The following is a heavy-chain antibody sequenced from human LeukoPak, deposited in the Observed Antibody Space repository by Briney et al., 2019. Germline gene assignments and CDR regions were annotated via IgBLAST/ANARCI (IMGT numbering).Heavy chain of an antibody. Sequence: SETLSLTCTVSGGSISSYYWSWIRQPPGKGLEWIGEINHSGSTNYNPSLKSRVTISVDTSKNQFSLKLSSVTAADTAVYYCARPKDYGDYVYDYWGQGTLVTVSS. CDR1: GGSISSYY. V-gene: IGHV4-34*01. CDR3: ARPKDYGDYVYDY. CDR2: INHSGST. J-gene: IGHJ4*02. D-gene: IGHD4-17*01.